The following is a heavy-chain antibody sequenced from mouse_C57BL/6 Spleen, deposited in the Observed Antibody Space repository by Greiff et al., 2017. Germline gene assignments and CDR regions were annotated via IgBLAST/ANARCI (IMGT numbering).Heavy chain of an antibody. Sequence: VQLQQSGPELVKPGASVKISCKASGYAFSSSWMNWVKQRPGKGLEWIGRIYPGDGDTNYNGKFKGKATLTADKSSSTAYMQLSSLTSEDSAVYSCARENSSGSGGAMDYWGQGTSVTVSS. CDR1: GYAFSSSW. J-gene: IGHJ4*01. V-gene: IGHV1-82*01. D-gene: IGHD3-2*02. CDR2: IYPGDGDT. CDR3: ARENSSGSGGAMDY.